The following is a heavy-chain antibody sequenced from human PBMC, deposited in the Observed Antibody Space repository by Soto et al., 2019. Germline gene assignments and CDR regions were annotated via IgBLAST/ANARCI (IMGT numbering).Heavy chain of an antibody. J-gene: IGHJ6*03. Sequence: NPSETLSLTCTVSGGSISSSSYYWGWIRQPPGKGLEWTGSIYYSGSTYYNPSLKSRVTISVDTSKNQFSLKLSSVTAADTAVYYCARLATVTTTQYYYYYYMDAWGKGTTVTVSS. D-gene: IGHD4-4*01. CDR2: IYYSGST. CDR3: ARLATVTTTQYYYYYYMDA. CDR1: GGSISSSSYY. V-gene: IGHV4-39*01.